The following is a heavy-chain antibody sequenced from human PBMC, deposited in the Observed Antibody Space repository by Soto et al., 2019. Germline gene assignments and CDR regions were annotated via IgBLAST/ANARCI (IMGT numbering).Heavy chain of an antibody. V-gene: IGHV2-5*02. Sequence: QITLTESVPTLVKPTQTLTLTCTFSGFSLDTSGVSVSWIRQSPGKALEWLAPIYWDDDKRYSSSLKNRITNSKDTYKKPVVLTTTHMDPVDTGTYDCARRNVNTAMVYWYFDRWGRGTLVPVSS. CDR1: GFSLDTSGVS. CDR3: ARRNVNTAMVYWYFDR. J-gene: IGHJ2*01. CDR2: IYWDDDK. D-gene: IGHD5-18*01.